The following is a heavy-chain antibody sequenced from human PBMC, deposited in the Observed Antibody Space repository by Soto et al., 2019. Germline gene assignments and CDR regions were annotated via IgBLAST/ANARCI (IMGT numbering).Heavy chain of an antibody. CDR1: GYSFNRYW. J-gene: IGHJ4*02. CDR2: IFPDDSDI. CDR3: ARRISWYYFDS. V-gene: IGHV5-51*01. Sequence: PGASQKISCKASGYSFNRYWIGWVRQMPGQGLEWMGVIFPDDSDIRHSPAFRGQVTTSADKSINTVYLQYTGLKASDTATYYCARRISWYYFDSWGQGTPVTVSS. D-gene: IGHD1-1*01.